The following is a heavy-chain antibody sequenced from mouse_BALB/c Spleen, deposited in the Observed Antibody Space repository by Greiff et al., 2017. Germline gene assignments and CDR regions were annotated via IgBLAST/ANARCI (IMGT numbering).Heavy chain of an antibody. CDR2: ISYDGSN. Sequence: DVHLVESGPGLVKPSQSLSLTCSVTGYSITSGYYWNWIRQFPGNKLEWMGYISYDGSNNYNPSLKNRISITRDTSKNQFFLKLNSVTTEDTATYYCARDSAYWGQGTLVTVSA. CDR1: GYSITSGYY. V-gene: IGHV3-6*02. CDR3: ARDSAY. J-gene: IGHJ3*01.